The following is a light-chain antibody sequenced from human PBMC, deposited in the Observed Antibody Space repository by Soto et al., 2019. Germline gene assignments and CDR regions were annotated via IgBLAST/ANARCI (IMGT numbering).Light chain of an antibody. CDR3: QQYGSSLFT. CDR1: QSVSSNY. J-gene: IGKJ5*01. Sequence: EIVLTQSPGTLSLSPGERATLSCRASQSVSSNYLTWYQQKPGQAPRLLIYGASSRATGIPDRFSGSESGTDFTLTISRLEPEDFAVYYCQQYGSSLFTFGQGTRLEIK. V-gene: IGKV3-20*01. CDR2: GAS.